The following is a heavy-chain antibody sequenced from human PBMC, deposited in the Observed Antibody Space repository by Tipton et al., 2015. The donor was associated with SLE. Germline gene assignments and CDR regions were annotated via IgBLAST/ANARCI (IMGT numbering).Heavy chain of an antibody. Sequence: GLVKPSETLSLTCAVYGGSFSGYYWSWIRQPPGKGLEWIGEINHSGSTNYNPSLKSRVTISVDTSKNQFSLKLSSVTAADTAVYYCARGHGFWSGYYRYWYFDLWGRGTLVTVSS. D-gene: IGHD3-3*01. CDR2: INHSGST. J-gene: IGHJ2*01. CDR1: GGSFSGYY. V-gene: IGHV4-34*01. CDR3: ARGHGFWSGYYRYWYFDL.